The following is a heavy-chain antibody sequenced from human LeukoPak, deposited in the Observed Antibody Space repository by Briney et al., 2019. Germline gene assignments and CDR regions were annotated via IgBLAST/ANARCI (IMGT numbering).Heavy chain of an antibody. V-gene: IGHV4-39*01. CDR1: GGSISSTTYY. CDR2: IFYNGST. D-gene: IGHD6-13*01. CDR3: AKGIRDGHYFDY. J-gene: IGHJ4*02. Sequence: SETLSLTCTVSGGSISSTTYYWGWIRQPPGKGLEWIGTIFYNGSTYYNPSLKSRVTISVDTSKNQFSLKLSSVTAADTAVYYCAKGIRDGHYFDYWGQGTLVTVSS.